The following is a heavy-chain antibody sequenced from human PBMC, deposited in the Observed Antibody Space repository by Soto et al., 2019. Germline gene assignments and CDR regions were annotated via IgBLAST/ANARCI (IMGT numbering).Heavy chain of an antibody. CDR3: AKGSTAATTRLDS. CDR2: IRDEGGST. CDR1: GFTFSSYA. J-gene: IGHJ4*02. Sequence: GGSLRLSCAASGFTFSSYAMNWVRQAPGKGLEWVSNIRDEGGSTSYADPLKGRFTISRDNSKNTLYLQMNSLRVEDTAIYYCAKGSTAATTRLDSWGQGTLVTVSS. D-gene: IGHD1-1*01. V-gene: IGHV3-23*01.